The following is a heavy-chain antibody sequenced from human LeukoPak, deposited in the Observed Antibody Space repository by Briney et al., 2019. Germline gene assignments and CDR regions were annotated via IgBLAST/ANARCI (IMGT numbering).Heavy chain of an antibody. V-gene: IGHV3-48*03. CDR2: ISSSGSTI. J-gene: IGHJ4*02. CDR3: AREPNYYDSSGYLDY. D-gene: IGHD3-22*01. CDR1: GFTFSSYE. Sequence: GGSLRLSCAASGFTFSSYEMNWVRQAPGKGLEWVSYISSSGSTIYYADSVKGRFTISRDNAKNSLYLQMNSLRAEDTAVYYCAREPNYYDSSGYLDYWGQGTLVTVSS.